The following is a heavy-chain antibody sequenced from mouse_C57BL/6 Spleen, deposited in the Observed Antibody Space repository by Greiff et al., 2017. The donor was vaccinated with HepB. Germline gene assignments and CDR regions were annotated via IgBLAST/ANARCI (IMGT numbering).Heavy chain of an antibody. CDR3: TKIYYGNGGAMDY. D-gene: IGHD2-1*01. J-gene: IGHJ4*01. CDR1: GFNIKDYY. V-gene: IGHV14-1*01. CDR2: IDPEDGDT. Sequence: EVQLQQSGAELVRPGASVKLSCTASGFNIKDYYMHWVKQRPEQGLEWIGRIDPEDGDTEYAPKFQGKATMTADTSSNTAYLQLSSLTSEDTAVYYCTKIYYGNGGAMDYWGQGTSVTVSS.